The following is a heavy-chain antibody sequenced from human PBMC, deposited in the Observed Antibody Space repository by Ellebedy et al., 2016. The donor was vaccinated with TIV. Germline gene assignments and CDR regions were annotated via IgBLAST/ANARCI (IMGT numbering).Heavy chain of an antibody. V-gene: IGHV1-69*13. CDR2: IIPIFGTA. Sequence: SVKVSXXASGGTFSSYAISWVRQAPGQGLEWMGGIIPIFGTANYAQKFQGRVTITADESTSTAYMELSSLRSEDTAVYYCAREGSGTYEYGMDVWGQGTTVTVSS. J-gene: IGHJ6*02. D-gene: IGHD3-10*01. CDR3: AREGSGTYEYGMDV. CDR1: GGTFSSYA.